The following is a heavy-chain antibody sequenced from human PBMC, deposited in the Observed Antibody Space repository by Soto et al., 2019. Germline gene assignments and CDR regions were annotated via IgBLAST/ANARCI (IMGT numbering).Heavy chain of an antibody. V-gene: IGHV1-18*01. Sequence: ASVKVSCKASGYTFTSYGISWVRQAPGQGLEWMGWISAYNGNTKYAQKLQGRVTMTTDTSTSTAYMELRSLRSDDTAVYYCARNGDCTRPGCIVGWFDPWGPGTLVTVSS. D-gene: IGHD2-8*01. CDR1: GYTFTSYG. CDR2: ISAYNGNT. CDR3: ARNGDCTRPGCIVGWFDP. J-gene: IGHJ5*02.